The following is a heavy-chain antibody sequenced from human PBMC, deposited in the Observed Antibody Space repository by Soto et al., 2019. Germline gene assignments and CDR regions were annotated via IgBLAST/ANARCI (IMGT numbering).Heavy chain of an antibody. Sequence: GGSLRLSCAASGFTFSSYAMSWVRQAPGKGLEWVSAISGSGGSTYYADSVKGRFTISRDNSKNTLYLQMNSLRAEDTAVYYCAKDRPRIMITFGGVIRGAFDIWGQGTMVTVSS. D-gene: IGHD3-16*02. V-gene: IGHV3-23*01. CDR2: ISGSGGST. J-gene: IGHJ3*02. CDR3: AKDRPRIMITFGGVIRGAFDI. CDR1: GFTFSSYA.